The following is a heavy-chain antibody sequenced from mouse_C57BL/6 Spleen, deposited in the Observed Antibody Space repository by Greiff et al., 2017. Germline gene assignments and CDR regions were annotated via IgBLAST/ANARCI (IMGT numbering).Heavy chain of an antibody. CDR1: GYTFTSYW. J-gene: IGHJ1*03. CDR3: ARGPYYYGSSSSYWYFDV. CDR2: IHPNSGST. D-gene: IGHD1-1*01. V-gene: IGHV1-64*01. Sequence: QVQLQQPGAELVKPGASVKLSCKASGYTFTSYWMHWVKQRPGQGLAWIGMIHPNSGSTTYNEKFKSKATLTVDKSSSSAYMQLSSLTSEHSAVYYCARGPYYYGSSSSYWYFDVWGTGTTVTVSS.